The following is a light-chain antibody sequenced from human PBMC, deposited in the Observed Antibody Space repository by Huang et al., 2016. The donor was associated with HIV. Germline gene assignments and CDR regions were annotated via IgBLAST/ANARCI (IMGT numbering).Light chain of an antibody. J-gene: IGKJ4*01. CDR3: QQYGSSPLT. V-gene: IGKV3-20*01. CDR1: QSVTSDF. CDR2: GTS. Sequence: EILLTQSPATLSLSPGERATLSCRASQSVTSDFLAWYQQKIGQATRLIISGTSSRASGVPDRFSGRGSGTEFTLTISRLEHEDLAVYYCQQYGSSPLTFGGGTRVEIK.